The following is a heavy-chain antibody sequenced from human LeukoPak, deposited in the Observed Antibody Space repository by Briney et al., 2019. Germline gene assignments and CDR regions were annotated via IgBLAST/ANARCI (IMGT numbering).Heavy chain of an antibody. J-gene: IGHJ4*02. CDR2: VYHTKTT. D-gene: IGHD3-10*01. V-gene: IGHV4-30-2*01. Sequence: MSSQTLSLTCAVSGGSFNTGDYSWSWIRLPPGKGLEWIGYVYHTKTTYYNPSLKSRVTISVDVSKNQFSLKLTSVTAADSAMYYCARALGYYGSGTPYFDSWGQGTLVTVSS. CDR3: ARALGYYGSGTPYFDS. CDR1: GGSFNTGDYS.